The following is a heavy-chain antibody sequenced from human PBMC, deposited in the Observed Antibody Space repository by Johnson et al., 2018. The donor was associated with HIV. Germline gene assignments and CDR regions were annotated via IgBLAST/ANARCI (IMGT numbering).Heavy chain of an antibody. V-gene: IGHV3-30*03. CDR1: GLTFSSYG. CDR3: ARDRMRGATKDAFYI. Sequence: QVLLVESGGGAVQPGGSLRLSCAASGLTFSSYGMHWVRQAPGKGLEWVALISYDGSKKYYAESVKGRFTISRDNSKNTLYLQMNSLRAEDTAVYYCARDRMRGATKDAFYIWGQGTMVTVSS. J-gene: IGHJ3*02. CDR2: ISYDGSKK. D-gene: IGHD1-26*01.